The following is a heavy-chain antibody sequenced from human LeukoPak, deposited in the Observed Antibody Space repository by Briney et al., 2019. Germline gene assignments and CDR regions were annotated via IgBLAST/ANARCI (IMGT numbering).Heavy chain of an antibody. Sequence: EGSLRLSCAASGFIFSNYAMHWVRQAPGKGLEWVALISSDGSKIYYADSVKGRFTISRDNSRNTLYLQMNSLRAEDSAVYYCARGLHRRCSGGICYQPFDYWGQGTLVTVSS. CDR1: GFIFSNYA. V-gene: IGHV3-30*04. CDR3: ARGLHRRCSGGICYQPFDY. D-gene: IGHD2-15*01. CDR2: ISSDGSKI. J-gene: IGHJ4*02.